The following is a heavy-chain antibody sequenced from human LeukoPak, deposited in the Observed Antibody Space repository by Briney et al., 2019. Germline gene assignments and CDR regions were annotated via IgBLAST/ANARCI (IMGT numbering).Heavy chain of an antibody. CDR2: ISYDGSNK. J-gene: IGHJ4*02. CDR1: GFTFSSYG. D-gene: IGHD3-22*01. V-gene: IGHV3-30*18. Sequence: GGSLRLSCAASGFTFSSYGMHWVRQAPGKGLEWVAVISYDGSNKYYADSVKGRFTISRDNSKNTLYLQMNSLRAEDTAVYYCAKVHDSSGYPSYFDYWGQGTLVTVSS. CDR3: AKVHDSSGYPSYFDY.